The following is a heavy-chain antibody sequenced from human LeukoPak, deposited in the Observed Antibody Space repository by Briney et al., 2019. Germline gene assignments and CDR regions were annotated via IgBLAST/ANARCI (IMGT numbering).Heavy chain of an antibody. CDR3: ARDAYCSGGSCYGNNWFDP. D-gene: IGHD2-15*01. CDR2: IIPILGIA. Sequence: SVKVSCKASGGTFSSYTISWVRQAPGQGLEWVGRIIPILGIANYAQKFQGRVTITADKSTSTAYMELSSLRSEDTAVYYCARDAYCSGGSCYGNNWFDPWGQGTLVTVSS. J-gene: IGHJ5*02. CDR1: GGTFSSYT. V-gene: IGHV1-69*04.